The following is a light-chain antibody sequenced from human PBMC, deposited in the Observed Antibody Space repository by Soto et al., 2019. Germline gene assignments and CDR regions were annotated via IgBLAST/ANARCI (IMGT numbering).Light chain of an antibody. CDR1: QGISRT. J-gene: IGKJ1*01. CDR3: QQRQSWPRT. Sequence: EIVMTQSPATLSVSPGETATLSCRASQGISRTLAWYQLKPGQAPRLLFYGASTRATGVPARFSGSGSGTEFTLTISSLQSEDSALYYCQQRQSWPRTFGQGTKVDIK. V-gene: IGKV3-15*01. CDR2: GAS.